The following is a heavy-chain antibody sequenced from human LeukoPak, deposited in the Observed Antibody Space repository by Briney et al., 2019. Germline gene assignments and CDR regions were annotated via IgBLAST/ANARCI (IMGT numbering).Heavy chain of an antibody. Sequence: SETLSLTCTVSGDSINNNNYYWGWIRQPPGEGLEWIGNIYYNGRTYYSPSLKSRGTISVDTSNNQFSLKLNSVTAADTAVYYCARITDRTIFGEIMHGFDVWGKGTTVTVSS. D-gene: IGHD3-3*01. CDR3: ARITDRTIFGEIMHGFDV. V-gene: IGHV4-39*01. J-gene: IGHJ6*04. CDR1: GDSINNNNYY. CDR2: IYYNGRT.